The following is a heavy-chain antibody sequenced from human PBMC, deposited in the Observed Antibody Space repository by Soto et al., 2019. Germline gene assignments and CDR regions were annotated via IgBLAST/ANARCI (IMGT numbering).Heavy chain of an antibody. J-gene: IGHJ6*03. Sequence: VQLVESGGGLVQPGGSLKLSCAASGFTFSGSAMHWVRQASGKGLEWVGRIRSKANSYATAYAASVKGRFTISRDDSKNTAYLQMNSLKTEDTAVYYCTRTPEYYDILTGYYYYMDVWGKGTTVTVSS. D-gene: IGHD3-9*01. CDR2: IRSKANSYAT. V-gene: IGHV3-73*01. CDR1: GFTFSGSA. CDR3: TRTPEYYDILTGYYYYMDV.